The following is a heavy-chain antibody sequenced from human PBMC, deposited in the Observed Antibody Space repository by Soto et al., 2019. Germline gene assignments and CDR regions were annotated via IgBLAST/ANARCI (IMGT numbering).Heavy chain of an antibody. CDR3: ARAIRRYYDFWSGHPPRNAFDI. CDR2: INSDGSST. J-gene: IGHJ3*02. D-gene: IGHD3-3*01. CDR1: GFTFSSYW. Sequence: VGSLRLSCAASGFTFSSYWMHWVRQAPGKGLVWVSRINSDGSSTSYADSVKGRFTISRDNAKNTLYLQMNSLRAEDTAVYYCARAIRRYYDFWSGHPPRNAFDIWGQGTMVTVSS. V-gene: IGHV3-74*01.